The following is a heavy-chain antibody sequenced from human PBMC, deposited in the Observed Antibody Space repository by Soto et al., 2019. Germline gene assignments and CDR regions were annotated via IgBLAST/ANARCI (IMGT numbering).Heavy chain of an antibody. J-gene: IGHJ6*02. CDR3: ASPPDIVVVPAAPPPAGDYYYYGMDV. Sequence: PGGSLRLSCAASGFTFSSYAMHWVRQAPGKGLEWVAVISYDGSNKYYADSVKGRFTISRDNSKNTLYLQMNSLRAEDTAAYYCASPPDIVVVPAAPPPAGDYYYYGMDVWGQGTTVTVSS. CDR1: GFTFSSYA. CDR2: ISYDGSNK. V-gene: IGHV3-30-3*01. D-gene: IGHD2-2*01.